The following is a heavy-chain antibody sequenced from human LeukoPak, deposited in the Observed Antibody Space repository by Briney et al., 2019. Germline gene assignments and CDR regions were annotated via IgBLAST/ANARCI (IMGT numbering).Heavy chain of an antibody. V-gene: IGHV3-15*07. D-gene: IGHD5-12*01. CDR2: IKSKTDGGTT. CDR1: GFTFSNAW. CDR3: ARDFRLRGYSSSDY. J-gene: IGHJ4*02. Sequence: GGSLRLSCAASGFTFSNAWMNWVRQAPGKGLEWVGRIKSKTDGGTTDYAAPVKGRFTISRDDSKNTLYLQMNSLKTEDTAVYYCARDFRLRGYSSSDYWGQGTLVTVSS.